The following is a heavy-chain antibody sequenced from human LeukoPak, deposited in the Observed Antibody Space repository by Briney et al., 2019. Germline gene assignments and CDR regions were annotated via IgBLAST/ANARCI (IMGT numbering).Heavy chain of an antibody. CDR1: GGSISSYY. Sequence: SETLSLTCTVSGGSISSYYWGWIRQPPGKGLEWIGSIYHSGSTYYNPSLKSRVTISVDTSKNQFSLKLSSVTAADTAVYYCAREGQQLVPPLDYWGQGTLVTVSS. CDR2: IYHSGST. D-gene: IGHD6-6*01. J-gene: IGHJ4*02. V-gene: IGHV4-38-2*02. CDR3: AREGQQLVPPLDY.